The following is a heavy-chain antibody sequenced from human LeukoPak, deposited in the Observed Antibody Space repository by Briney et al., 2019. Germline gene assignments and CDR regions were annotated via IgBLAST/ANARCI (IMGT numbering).Heavy chain of an antibody. CDR3: ARDHPGDY. V-gene: IGHV1-69*04. CDR1: GGTFSSYA. CDR2: IIPILGIA. Sequence: ASVKVSCKASGGTFSSYAISWVRQAPGQGLEWMGRIIPILGIANYAQKFQGRVTITADKSTSTAYMELSSLRPEDTAVYYCARDHPGDYWGQGTLVTVSS. J-gene: IGHJ4*02. D-gene: IGHD3-10*01.